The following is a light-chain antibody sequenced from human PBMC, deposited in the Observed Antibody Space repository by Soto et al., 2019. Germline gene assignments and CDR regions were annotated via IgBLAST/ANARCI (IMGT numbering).Light chain of an antibody. V-gene: IGKV3-20*01. Sequence: EIVLTQSPGTLSLSPGERATLSFSASQSVSSSYLAWYQQKPGQAPRLLIYGASSRATGIPDRFSGSGSGTDFTLTISRLEPEDFAVYYCQQYGSSPPVTFGGGTKVDI. CDR1: QSVSSSY. CDR2: GAS. CDR3: QQYGSSPPVT. J-gene: IGKJ4*01.